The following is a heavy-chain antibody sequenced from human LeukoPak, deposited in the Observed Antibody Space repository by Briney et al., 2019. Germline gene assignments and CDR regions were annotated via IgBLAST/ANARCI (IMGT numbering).Heavy chain of an antibody. CDR2: INPNSGGT. Sequence: ASVKVSCKASGYTFTGYYMHWVRQAPGQGLEWMGWINPNSGGTNHAQKFQGWVTMTRDTSIRTAYMELRRLRSDDTAVYYCARGPLRNWLDPWGQGTLVTVSS. V-gene: IGHV1-2*04. CDR3: ARGPLRNWLDP. CDR1: GYTFTGYY. J-gene: IGHJ5*02.